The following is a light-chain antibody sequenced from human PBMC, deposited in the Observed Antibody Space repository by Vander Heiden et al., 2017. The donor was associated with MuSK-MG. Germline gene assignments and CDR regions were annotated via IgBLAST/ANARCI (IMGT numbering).Light chain of an antibody. J-gene: IGKJ2*01. CDR1: QSISTW. Sequence: DIQMTQSPSTLAASVGDRVSITCRASQSISTWLAWYQQKPGKAPKLLIFDASKLEIGVPSRFSGRGSGTEFTLTISSLQPDDFATYYCQQDDTAQYTFGQGTKLEIK. V-gene: IGKV1-5*01. CDR2: DAS. CDR3: QQDDTAQYT.